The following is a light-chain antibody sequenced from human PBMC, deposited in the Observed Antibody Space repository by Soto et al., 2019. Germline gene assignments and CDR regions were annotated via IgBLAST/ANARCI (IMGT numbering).Light chain of an antibody. J-gene: IGLJ2*01. CDR2: SNN. Sequence: QPVLTQPPSASGTPGQRVTISCSGSSSNIGSKTVNWYQQLPGTAPKLLIYSNNQQPSGVPDRFSGSKSGTSASLAISGLQSEDEADYYCAAWDDSLNGVVFGGGTKVTVL. V-gene: IGLV1-44*01. CDR3: AAWDDSLNGVV. CDR1: SSNIGSKT.